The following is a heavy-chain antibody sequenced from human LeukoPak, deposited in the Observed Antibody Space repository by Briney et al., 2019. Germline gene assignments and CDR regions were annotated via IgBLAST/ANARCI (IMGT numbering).Heavy chain of an antibody. D-gene: IGHD5-12*01. CDR2: ISWSSDSV. V-gene: IGHV3-9*03. Sequence: GGSLRLSCAASGFTFDDYAMHWVRQAPGKGLEWVSGISWSSDSVGYADSVKGRFTISRDNAKNSLYLQMNSLRAEDMALYYCAKGDGDSYDSFFDYWGQGTLVTVSS. CDR1: GFTFDDYA. CDR3: AKGDGDSYDSFFDY. J-gene: IGHJ4*02.